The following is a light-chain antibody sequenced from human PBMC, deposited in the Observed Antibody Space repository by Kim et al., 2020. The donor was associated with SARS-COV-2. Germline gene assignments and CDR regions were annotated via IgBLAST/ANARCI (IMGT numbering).Light chain of an antibody. CDR1: NLRNYY. CDR2: GKN. J-gene: IGLJ3*02. CDR3: NSRDSSGNHWV. V-gene: IGLV3-19*01. Sequence: ALGQTVRITGQGDNLRNYYASWYQQKPSLAPVLVIYGKNSRPSGIPDRFSGSSSGNTASLTITGAQAEDEADYYCNSRDSSGNHWVFGGGTQLTVL.